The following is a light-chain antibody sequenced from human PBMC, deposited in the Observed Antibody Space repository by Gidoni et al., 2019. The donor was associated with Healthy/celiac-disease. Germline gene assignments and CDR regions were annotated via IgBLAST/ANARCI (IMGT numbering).Light chain of an antibody. CDR3: QQYGSSPLT. J-gene: IGKJ4*01. CDR2: GAS. Sequence: EIVLTQSPGTLSLSPGERATLSCRASQSVRSSYLAWYLQKPGQAPRLLIYGASSRATGLPDRFSGSGSGTDFTLTISRLEPEDFAVYYCQQYGSSPLTFGGGTKVEIK. V-gene: IGKV3-20*01. CDR1: QSVRSSY.